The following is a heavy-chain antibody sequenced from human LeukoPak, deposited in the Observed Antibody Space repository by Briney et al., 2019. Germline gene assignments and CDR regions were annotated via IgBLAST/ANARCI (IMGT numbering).Heavy chain of an antibody. CDR3: ARLHHDYGSGTYGGAYNYYMDV. CDR2: INHSGST. CDR1: GASFSGYY. D-gene: IGHD3-10*01. V-gene: IGHV4-34*01. Sequence: SETLSLTCAVYGASFSGYYWSWIRQPPGKGLEWIGEINHSGSTNYNPSLKSRVTISVDTSKNQFSLKLSSVTAADTAVYYCARLHHDYGSGTYGGAYNYYMDVWGKGTTVTVSS. J-gene: IGHJ6*03.